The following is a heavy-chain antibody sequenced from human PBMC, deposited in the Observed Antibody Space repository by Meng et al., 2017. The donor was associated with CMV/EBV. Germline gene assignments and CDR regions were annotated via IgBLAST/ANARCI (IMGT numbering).Heavy chain of an antibody. CDR2: INPNSGGT. D-gene: IGHD5-24*01. V-gene: IGHV1-2*02. CDR1: GYAFTAYY. J-gene: IGHJ3*02. Sequence: ASVKVSCKTSGYAFTAYYMHWVRQAPGQGLEWMGWINPNSGGTNYAQKFQGRVTMTRDTSISTAYMELSRLRSDDTAVYYCARKSRWLTRGDAFDIWGQGTVVTVSS. CDR3: ARKSRWLTRGDAFDI.